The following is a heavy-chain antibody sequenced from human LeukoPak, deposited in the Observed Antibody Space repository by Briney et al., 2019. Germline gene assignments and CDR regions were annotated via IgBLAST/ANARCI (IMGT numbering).Heavy chain of an antibody. V-gene: IGHV6-1*01. CDR2: TYYRSKWYN. CDR3: ASSYYAGNSLDD. D-gene: IGHD4-23*01. Sequence: SQTLSLTCAISGDSVSSNSGAWNWIRQSPSRGLEWLGRTYYRSKWYNDYAVSVKSRITINPDTSKNQFSLQRNSVTPEDTAVYYCASSYYAGNSLDDWGQGTLVTVSS. CDR1: GDSVSSNSGA. J-gene: IGHJ4*02.